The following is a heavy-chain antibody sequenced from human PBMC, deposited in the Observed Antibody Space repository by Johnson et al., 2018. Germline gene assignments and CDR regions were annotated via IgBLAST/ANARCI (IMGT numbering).Heavy chain of an antibody. CDR3: ARDYGTTVVTLGY. Sequence: QVQLVQSGGGVVQPGRSLRLSCAASGFTFSSYGMHWVRQAPGKGLEWVAVIWYDGSNKYYADSVKGRFTISRDNSKNTLYLQMNSLRAEDTAVYYCARDYGTTVVTLGYWGQGTLVTVSS. V-gene: IGHV3-33*01. J-gene: IGHJ1*01. CDR1: GFTFSSYG. CDR2: IWYDGSNK. D-gene: IGHD4-23*01.